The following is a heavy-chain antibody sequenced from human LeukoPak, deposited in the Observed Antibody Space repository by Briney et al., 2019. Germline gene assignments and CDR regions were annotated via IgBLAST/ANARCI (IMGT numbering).Heavy chain of an antibody. CDR2: IYYSGST. D-gene: IGHD2-21*02. V-gene: IGHV4-39*02. CDR3: ARDHYHKIHSVMVTAPDY. J-gene: IGHJ4*02. Sequence: PSETLSLTCTVSGGSISSSSYYWGWIRQPPGKGLEWIGSIYYSGSTYYNPSLTSRVTISVDTSKNQFSLKLSSVTAADTAVYYCARDHYHKIHSVMVTAPDYWGQGTLVIVSS. CDR1: GGSISSSSYY.